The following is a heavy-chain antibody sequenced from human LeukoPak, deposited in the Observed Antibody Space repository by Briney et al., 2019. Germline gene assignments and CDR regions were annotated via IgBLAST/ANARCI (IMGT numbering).Heavy chain of an antibody. Sequence: ASVKVSCKASAYTFTGYYMHWVRQAPGQGLEWMGWINPNSGGTNYAQKFQGRVTMTRDTSISTAYMELSRLRSDDTAVYYCARAPSADFLFDYWGQGTLVTVSS. CDR2: INPNSGGT. CDR1: AYTFTGYY. V-gene: IGHV1-2*02. CDR3: ARAPSADFLFDY. J-gene: IGHJ4*02. D-gene: IGHD2-21*02.